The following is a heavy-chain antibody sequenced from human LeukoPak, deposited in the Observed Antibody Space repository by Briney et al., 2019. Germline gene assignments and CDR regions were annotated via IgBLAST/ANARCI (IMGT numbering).Heavy chain of an antibody. CDR2: ISSSGSTI. J-gene: IGHJ4*02. V-gene: IGHV3-11*04. Sequence: PGGSLRLSCAASGFTFSDYYMSWIRRAPGKGLEWVSYISSSGSTIYYADSVKGRFTISRDNAKNSLYLQMNSLRAEDTAVYYCARDPTTVDTAMVYWGQGTLVTVSS. D-gene: IGHD5-18*01. CDR3: ARDPTTVDTAMVY. CDR1: GFTFSDYY.